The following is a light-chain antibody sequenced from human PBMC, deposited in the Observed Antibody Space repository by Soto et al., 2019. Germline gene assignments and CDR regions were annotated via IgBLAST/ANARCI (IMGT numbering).Light chain of an antibody. V-gene: IGKV3-11*01. Sequence: DIVLTQSPATLSLSPGERATLSCRASESVSTYLAWYQHKPGQAPRLLINHASNRATGIPDRFSGSGSGTDFTLIISSLEPEDFAVYYCQQRRNWPYLTFGGGTKVELK. J-gene: IGKJ4*01. CDR3: QQRRNWPYLT. CDR2: HAS. CDR1: ESVSTY.